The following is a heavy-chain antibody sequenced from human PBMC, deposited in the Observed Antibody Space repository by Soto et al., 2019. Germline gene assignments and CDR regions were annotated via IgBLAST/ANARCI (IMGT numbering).Heavy chain of an antibody. Sequence: GGSLRLSCAASGFSCSSYEMSWVRQAPGKGLEWVSTILVGGSTHYPDSVKGRFTISRDYSKNTLFLQMNSLTAGDTAVYYCAKATATGGGAFDICGQGTMVTVSS. J-gene: IGHJ3*02. CDR2: ILVGGST. CDR3: AKATATGGGAFDI. V-gene: IGHV3-23*01. D-gene: IGHD2-8*02. CDR1: GFSCSSYE.